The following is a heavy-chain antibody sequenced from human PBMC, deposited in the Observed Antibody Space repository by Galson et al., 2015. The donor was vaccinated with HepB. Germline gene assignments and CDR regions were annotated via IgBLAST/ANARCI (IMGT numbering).Heavy chain of an antibody. CDR3: ARGMYSSGWSDVYDM. D-gene: IGHD6-19*01. V-gene: IGHV3-33*01. Sequence: SLRLSCAASGFSFSTYDMHWVRQAPGKGLEWMAVMRYDGSSEFYADSVKGRFTISRDNSKNTLYLQMNKLRDEDTAVYRCARGMYSSGWSDVYDMWCQGTMVTVSS. CDR2: MRYDGSSE. J-gene: IGHJ3*02. CDR1: GFSFSTYD.